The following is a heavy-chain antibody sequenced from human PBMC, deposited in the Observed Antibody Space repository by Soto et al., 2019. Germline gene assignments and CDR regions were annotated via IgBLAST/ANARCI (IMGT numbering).Heavy chain of an antibody. D-gene: IGHD5-18*01. CDR2: VSYDGTEK. V-gene: IGHV3-30*18. Sequence: PGGSLRLSCAASGFTFYTYGIHWVRQAPGKGLEWVAFVSYDGTEKDYADSVKGRFTISRDNSKNTLYLQMNSLRPEDTAVYYCAKVDTPMVTHFYYGMDVWGQGTTVTVSS. CDR1: GFTFYTYG. J-gene: IGHJ6*02. CDR3: AKVDTPMVTHFYYGMDV.